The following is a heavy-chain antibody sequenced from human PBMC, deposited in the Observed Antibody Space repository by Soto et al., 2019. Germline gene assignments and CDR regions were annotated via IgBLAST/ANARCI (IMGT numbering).Heavy chain of an antibody. CDR1: GGSFSGYY. CDR2: INHSGST. CDR3: ARRNGSGSPRGGMDV. J-gene: IGHJ6*04. Sequence: QVQLQQWGAGLLKPSETLSLTCAVYGGSFSGYYWSWIRQPPGKGLEWSGEINHSGSTNYNPSLKSRVTISVDTSKNQFSLKLSSVTAADTAVYYCARRNGSGSPRGGMDVWGKGTTVTVSS. V-gene: IGHV4-34*01. D-gene: IGHD3-10*01.